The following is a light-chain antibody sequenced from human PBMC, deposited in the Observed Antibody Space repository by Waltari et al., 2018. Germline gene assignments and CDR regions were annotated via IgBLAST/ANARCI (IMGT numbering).Light chain of an antibody. Sequence: DIQVTQSPSSLSASFGDRVTITCRTSQNIRNYLNWYQQKPGKAPKLLIYAASSLHSDVPSRFSGSGSGADFTLTISSLQPEDYGTYYCQQGYSRVTFGQGTRLEIK. J-gene: IGKJ5*01. CDR2: AAS. CDR3: QQGYSRVT. CDR1: QNIRNY. V-gene: IGKV1-39*01.